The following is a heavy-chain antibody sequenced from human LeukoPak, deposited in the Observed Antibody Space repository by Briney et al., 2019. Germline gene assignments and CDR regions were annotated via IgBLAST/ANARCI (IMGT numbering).Heavy chain of an antibody. V-gene: IGHV3-74*01. CDR3: ARDRGNWNWAFDI. CDR1: GFTFSSYW. CDR2: INSDGSST. J-gene: IGHJ3*02. Sequence: GGSLRLSCAASGFTFSSYWMHWVRQAPGKGLVWVSRINSDGSSTSYADSVKGRFTISRDHAKNTLYLQMNSLRAEDTAVYYCARDRGNWNWAFDIWGQGTMVTVSS. D-gene: IGHD1-7*01.